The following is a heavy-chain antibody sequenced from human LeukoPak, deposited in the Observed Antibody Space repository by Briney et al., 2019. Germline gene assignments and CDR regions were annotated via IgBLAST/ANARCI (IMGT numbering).Heavy chain of an antibody. Sequence: GGSLRLSCAASGFTFTYYAMSWVRQAPGKGLEWVSSISGSGGSTYYADSVKGRFTISRDNSKNTLYLQMNSLRAEDTAVYYCAKEVYQYSSGFDYWGQGTLVTVSS. D-gene: IGHD6-19*01. CDR2: ISGSGGST. CDR1: GFTFTYYA. V-gene: IGHV3-23*01. CDR3: AKEVYQYSSGFDY. J-gene: IGHJ4*02.